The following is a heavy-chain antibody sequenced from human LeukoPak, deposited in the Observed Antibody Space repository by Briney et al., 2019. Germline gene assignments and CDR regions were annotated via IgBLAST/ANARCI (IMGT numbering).Heavy chain of an antibody. D-gene: IGHD1-26*01. J-gene: IGHJ4*02. CDR3: ARDLPRIGGYFDY. CDR2: ISSSTSII. Sequence: GGSLRLSCAASGFTFSSTPMSWVRQAPGKGLEWISCISSSTSIIYYADSVKGRFTISRDNAKNSLYLQMTSLRADDTAVYYCARDLPRIGGYFDYWGQGTLVTVSS. V-gene: IGHV3-48*01. CDR1: GFTFSSTP.